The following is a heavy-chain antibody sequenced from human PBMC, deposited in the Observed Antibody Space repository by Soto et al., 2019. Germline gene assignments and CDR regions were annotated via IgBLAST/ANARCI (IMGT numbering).Heavy chain of an antibody. D-gene: IGHD2-15*01. J-gene: IGHJ5*02. CDR3: ASGPLLYCSGGSCYFRTWFDP. CDR1: GGSISSGDYY. Sequence: SETLSLTCTVSGGSISSGDYYWSWIRQPPGKGLEWIGYIYYSGSTYYNPSLKSRVTISVDTSKNQFSLKLSSVTAADTAVYYCASGPLLYCSGGSCYFRTWFDPWGQGTLVTVSS. CDR2: IYYSGST. V-gene: IGHV4-30-4*01.